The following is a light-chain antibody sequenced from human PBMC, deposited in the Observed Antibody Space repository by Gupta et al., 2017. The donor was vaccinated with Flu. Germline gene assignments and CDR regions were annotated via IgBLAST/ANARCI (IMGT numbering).Light chain of an antibody. Sequence: PATLSASVGDRVTITCRASQSISSWLAWYQQKPGKAPKVLIYKAFSLESGVPSTFSGSGAGTEFTLTISSRQPHDFATYYCQQEYSYPHTFGQGTKLEIK. J-gene: IGKJ2*01. CDR1: QSISSW. CDR3: QQEYSYPHT. CDR2: KAF. V-gene: IGKV1-5*03.